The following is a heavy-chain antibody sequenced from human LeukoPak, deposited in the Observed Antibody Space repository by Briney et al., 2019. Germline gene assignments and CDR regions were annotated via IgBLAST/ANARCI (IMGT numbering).Heavy chain of an antibody. D-gene: IGHD3-3*01. CDR3: ARGRRGALRFLEWSGENWFDP. V-gene: IGHV4-34*01. J-gene: IGHJ5*02. CDR2: INHSGST. CDR1: GGSFSGYY. Sequence: PSETLSLTCAVYGGSFSGYYWSWIRQPPGKGLEWIGEINHSGSTNYNPSLKSRVTISVDTSKNQFSLKLSSVTAADTAVYYCARGRRGALRFLEWSGENWFDPWGQGTLVTVSS.